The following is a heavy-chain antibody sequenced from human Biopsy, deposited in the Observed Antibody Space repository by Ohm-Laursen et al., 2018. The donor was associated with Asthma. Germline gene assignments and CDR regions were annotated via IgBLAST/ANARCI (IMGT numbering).Heavy chain of an antibody. J-gene: IGHJ4*02. Sequence: SSVKVSCKSLGGTFNTYVIGWVRQAPGQGLEWMGGINSDFGNTTYAQKFQDRVTITADDSTSTAYMELSSLRSEDTAVYYCARKAGSCISRTCYSLDFWGQGTLVTVSS. CDR2: INSDFGNT. D-gene: IGHD2-2*01. CDR3: ARKAGSCISRTCYSLDF. CDR1: GGTFNTYV. V-gene: IGHV1-69*01.